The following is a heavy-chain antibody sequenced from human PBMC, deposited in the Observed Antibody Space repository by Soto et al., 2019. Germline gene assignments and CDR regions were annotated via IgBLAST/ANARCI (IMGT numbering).Heavy chain of an antibody. CDR2: ISGSGGST. CDR1: GFTFSSYA. V-gene: IGHV3-23*01. D-gene: IGHD3-3*01. J-gene: IGHJ6*03. Sequence: PGGSLRLSCAASGFTFSSYAMSWVRQAPGKGLEWVSAISGSGGSTYYADSVKGRFTISRDNSKNTLYLQMNSLRAEDTAVYYWAKTNDFWSGYYLSDYYYMDVWGKGTTVTVSS. CDR3: AKTNDFWSGYYLSDYYYMDV.